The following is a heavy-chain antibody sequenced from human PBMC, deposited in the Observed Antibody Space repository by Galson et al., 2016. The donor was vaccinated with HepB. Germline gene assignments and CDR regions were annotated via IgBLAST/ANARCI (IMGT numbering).Heavy chain of an antibody. J-gene: IGHJ4*02. Sequence: SLRLSCAVSGFIFTSYDMSWVRQAPGKGLEWASGISASGGSTFFADSVKGRFTISRDNSKNTLSLQMNSLRAEDTAVYYCARHQDIVLRMYAAFDYWGQGILVTVSS. D-gene: IGHD2-8*01. CDR1: GFIFTSYD. CDR2: ISASGGST. CDR3: ARHQDIVLRMYAAFDY. V-gene: IGHV3-23*01.